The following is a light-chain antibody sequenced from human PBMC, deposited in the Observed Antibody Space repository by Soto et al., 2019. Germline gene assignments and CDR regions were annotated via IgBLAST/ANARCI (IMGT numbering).Light chain of an antibody. V-gene: IGKV3-20*01. CDR1: QTVTNSF. CDR2: GIS. CDR3: QQYSTLPHT. J-gene: IGKJ2*01. Sequence: NVLTQSPGTLSLSPGERATLSCRASQTVTNSFFAWYQQKPGQPPRLLIHGISSRATGIPDRFSGSGSGKDFTLTISRLEPEDFVVYYCQQYSTLPHTFGRGNKLEV.